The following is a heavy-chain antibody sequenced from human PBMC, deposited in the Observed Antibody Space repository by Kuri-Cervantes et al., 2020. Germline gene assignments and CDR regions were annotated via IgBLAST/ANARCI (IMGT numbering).Heavy chain of an antibody. V-gene: IGHV3-23*01. J-gene: IGHJ6*02. CDR1: GFTFSSYA. CDR3: ARDLPAPHIVVVPAADQKYYYYYGMDV. CDR2: ISGSGGST. D-gene: IGHD2-2*01. Sequence: GESLKISCAASGFTFSSYAMSWVRQAPGKGLEWVSAISGSGGSTYYADSVKGRFTISRDNAKNSLYLQMNSLRDEDTAVYYCARDLPAPHIVVVPAADQKYYYYYGMDVWGQGTTVTVSS.